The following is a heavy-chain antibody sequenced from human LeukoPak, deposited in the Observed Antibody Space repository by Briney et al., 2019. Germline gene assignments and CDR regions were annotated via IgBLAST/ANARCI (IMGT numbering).Heavy chain of an antibody. Sequence: GASVKVSCKASGGTFSSYAISWVRQAPGQGLEWMGGIIPIFGTANYAQKFQGRVTITTDESTSTAYMELSSLRSEDTAVYYCARGGDIVVVPAASPYLYYYYYYYMDVWGKGTTVTVSS. CDR2: IIPIFGTA. V-gene: IGHV1-69*05. CDR1: GGTFSSYA. J-gene: IGHJ6*03. CDR3: ARGGDIVVVPAASPYLYYYYYYYMDV. D-gene: IGHD2-2*01.